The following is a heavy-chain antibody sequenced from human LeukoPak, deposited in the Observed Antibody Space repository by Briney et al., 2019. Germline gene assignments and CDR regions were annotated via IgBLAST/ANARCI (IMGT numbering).Heavy chain of an antibody. Sequence: GGSLRLSCAVSGFTVSGNYMSWIRQGPGKGLEWVSLIYSDDTTLYADSVKGRFTISRDISKNTLYLQMSSLRAEDTAVYYCARRAGGYXXXYDXXXQGXLVTV. CDR1: GFTVSGNY. D-gene: IGHD4-23*01. V-gene: IGHV3-53*01. J-gene: IGHJ4*02. CDR2: IYSDDTT. CDR3: ARRAGGYXXXYDX.